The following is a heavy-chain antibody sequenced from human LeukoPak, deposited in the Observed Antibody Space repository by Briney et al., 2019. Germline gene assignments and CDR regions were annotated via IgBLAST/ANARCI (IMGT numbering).Heavy chain of an antibody. CDR1: SGSFSGYY. Sequence: PSETLSLTCAVYSGSFSGYYWSWIRQPPGKGLEWIGEINHSGSTNYNPSLKSRVTISVDTSKNQFSLKLSSVTAADTAVYYCARGRGYYDILTGYFPFGYWGQGTLVTVSS. CDR3: ARGRGYYDILTGYFPFGY. D-gene: IGHD3-9*01. V-gene: IGHV4-34*01. CDR2: INHSGST. J-gene: IGHJ4*02.